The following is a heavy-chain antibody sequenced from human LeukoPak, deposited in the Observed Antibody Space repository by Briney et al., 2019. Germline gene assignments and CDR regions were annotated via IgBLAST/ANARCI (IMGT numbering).Heavy chain of an antibody. CDR1: GYTFTSYV. Sequence: ASVKVSYKASGYTFTSYVISWVRQAPGQGLEWLGWISTYNGNTHYAQKLQSRVTMTTDTSTTTAYMELRSLRSDDTAVYYCARDYRTGFDYWGQGTLVTVSS. V-gene: IGHV1-18*01. J-gene: IGHJ4*02. D-gene: IGHD7-27*01. CDR2: ISTYNGNT. CDR3: ARDYRTGFDY.